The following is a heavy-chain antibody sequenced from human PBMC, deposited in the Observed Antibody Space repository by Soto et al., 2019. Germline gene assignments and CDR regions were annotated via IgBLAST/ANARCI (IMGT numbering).Heavy chain of an antibody. Sequence: GESLKISCKGSGYSFTSYWISWVRQMPGKGLEWMGRIDPSDSYTNYSPSFQGHVTISADKSISTAYLQWSSLKASDTAMYYCARHNSVEDIVVVVAQPYYYYGMDVWGQGTTVTVSS. J-gene: IGHJ6*02. CDR3: ARHNSVEDIVVVVAQPYYYYGMDV. CDR2: IDPSDSYT. CDR1: GYSFTSYW. V-gene: IGHV5-10-1*01. D-gene: IGHD2-15*01.